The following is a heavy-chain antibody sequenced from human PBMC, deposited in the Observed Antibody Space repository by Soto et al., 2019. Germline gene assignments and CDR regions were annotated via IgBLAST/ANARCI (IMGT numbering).Heavy chain of an antibody. CDR3: AREGPGSSSWFVDS. CDR1: GFTFNNYA. D-gene: IGHD6-13*01. CDR2: ISATGGST. J-gene: IGHJ4*02. Sequence: GGSLRLSCAASGFTFNNYAMSWVRQAPGKGLEWVSGISATGGSTDDADSVKGRFTISRDNAKNSLYLQMNRLRAEDTAVYYCAREGPGSSSWFVDSWGQGTLVTVSS. V-gene: IGHV3-23*01.